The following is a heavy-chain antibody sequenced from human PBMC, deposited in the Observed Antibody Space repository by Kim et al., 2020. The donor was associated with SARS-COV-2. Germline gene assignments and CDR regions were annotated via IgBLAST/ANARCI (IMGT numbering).Heavy chain of an antibody. CDR3: AKESGSGSYYAWTYYYYGMDV. Sequence: GGSLRLSCAASGFTFSSYGMHWVRQAPGKGLEWVAVISYDGSNKYYADSVKGRFTISRDNSKNTLYLQMNSLRAEDTAVYYCAKESGSGSYYAWTYYYYGMDVWRQETTVPLSS. CDR2: ISYDGSNK. CDR1: GFTFSSYG. V-gene: IGHV3-30*18. J-gene: IGHJ6*02. D-gene: IGHD3-10*01.